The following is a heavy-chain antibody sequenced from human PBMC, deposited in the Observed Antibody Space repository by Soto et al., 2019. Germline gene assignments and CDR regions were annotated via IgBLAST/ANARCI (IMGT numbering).Heavy chain of an antibody. CDR3: ARDDYGDGVDY. CDR1: GGSISSGGYY. CDR2: IYYSGST. Sequence: SETLSLTCTVSGGSISSGGYYWSWIRQHPGKGLEWIGYIYYSGSTYYNPSLKSRVTISVDTSKNQFSLKLSSVTAADTAVYYCARDDYGDGVDYWGQGTLVTVSS. V-gene: IGHV4-31*03. D-gene: IGHD4-17*01. J-gene: IGHJ4*02.